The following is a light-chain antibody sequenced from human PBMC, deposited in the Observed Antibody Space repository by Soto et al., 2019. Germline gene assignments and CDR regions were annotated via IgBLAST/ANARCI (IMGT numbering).Light chain of an antibody. CDR1: QGIRND. V-gene: IGKV1-17*01. Sequence: DIQMTQSPSSLSASVGDRVTITGRASQGIRNDVGWYQQKAGKAHKRLISAASNLQRGVPSRFSGSRSGTEFTLTISSLQPEDFATYYCLQHNSYPRTFGQGTRLESK. J-gene: IGKJ2*02. CDR2: AAS. CDR3: LQHNSYPRT.